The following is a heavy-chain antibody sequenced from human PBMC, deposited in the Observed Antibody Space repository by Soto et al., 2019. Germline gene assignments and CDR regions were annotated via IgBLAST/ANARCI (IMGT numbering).Heavy chain of an antibody. CDR3: ARDLVGATTGHDY. CDR2: ISYDGSNK. Sequence: QVQLVESGGGMVQPGRSLRLSCAASGFTFSSYAMHWVRQAPGKGLEWVAVISYDGSNKYYADSVKGRFTISRDNSKNTLYLQMNSPRAEDTAVYYCARDLVGATTGHDYWGQGTLVTVSS. V-gene: IGHV3-30-3*01. D-gene: IGHD1-26*01. J-gene: IGHJ4*02. CDR1: GFTFSSYA.